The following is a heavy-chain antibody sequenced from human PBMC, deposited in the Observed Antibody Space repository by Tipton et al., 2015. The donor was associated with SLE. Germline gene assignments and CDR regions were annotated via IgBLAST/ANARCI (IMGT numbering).Heavy chain of an antibody. Sequence: TLSLTCTVSGGSISSYYWGWIRQPPGKGLEWIGTIHHSASTYYNPSLKSRVTISMDASKNQFSLKLASMTAADTAVYYCAREILIWGQGALVTVSS. CDR2: IHHSAST. D-gene: IGHD3-10*01. V-gene: IGHV4-39*07. CDR1: GGSISSYY. J-gene: IGHJ4*02. CDR3: AREILI.